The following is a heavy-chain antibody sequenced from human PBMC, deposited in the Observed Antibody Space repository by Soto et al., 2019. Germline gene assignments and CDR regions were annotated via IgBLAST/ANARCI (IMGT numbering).Heavy chain of an antibody. J-gene: IGHJ5*02. V-gene: IGHV1-18*01. CDR1: GYTFTSYG. Sequence: QVQLVQSGAEVKKPGASVKVSCKASGYTFTSYGISWVRQAPGQGLEWMGWISPYNGNTNYAQKLQGRVTMTSDTATSTADMELRSLRSDDPAGYYRAGGEAANTFAPWGQGILVTVSS. D-gene: IGHD6-13*01. CDR3: AGGEAANTFAP. CDR2: ISPYNGNT.